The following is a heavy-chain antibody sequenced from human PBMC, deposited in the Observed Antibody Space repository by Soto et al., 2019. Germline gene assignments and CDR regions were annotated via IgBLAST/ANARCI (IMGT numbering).Heavy chain of an antibody. V-gene: IGHV4-59*08. CDR2: IYYSGST. J-gene: IGHJ6*03. D-gene: IGHD3-10*01. Sequence: SETLSLTSTVSGGSISSYYWSWIRQPPGKGLEWIGYIYYSGSTNYNPSLKSRVTISVDTSKNQFSLKLSSVTAADTAVYYCARKSQGSYYYGSGSVYYSYMAVWGKGTTVPVSS. CDR3: ARKSQGSYYYGSGSVYYSYMAV. CDR1: GGSISSYY.